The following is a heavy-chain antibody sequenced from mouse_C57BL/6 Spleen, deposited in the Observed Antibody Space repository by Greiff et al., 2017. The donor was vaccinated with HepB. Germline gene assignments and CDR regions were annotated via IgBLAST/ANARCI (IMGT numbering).Heavy chain of an antibody. V-gene: IGHV1-82*01. CDR2: IYPGDGDT. CDR3: ARDGGYCIAWFAY. J-gene: IGHJ3*01. Sequence: QVQLKQSGPELVKPGASVKISCKASGYAFSSSWMNWVKQRPGKGLEWIGRIYPGDGDTNYNGKFKGKATLTADKSSSTAYMQLSSLTSEDSAVYCCARDGGYCIAWFAYWGQGTLVTVSA. CDR1: GYAFSSSW. D-gene: IGHD3-1*01.